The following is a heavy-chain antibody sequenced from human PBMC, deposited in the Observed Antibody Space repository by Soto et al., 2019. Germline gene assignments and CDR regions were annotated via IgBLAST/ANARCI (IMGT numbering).Heavy chain of an antibody. D-gene: IGHD5-18*01. CDR2: IYYSGST. Sequence: SETLSLTCTVSGGSISSGDYYWSWIRQPPGKGLEWIGYIYYSGSTYYNPSLKSRVTISVDTSKNQFSLKLSSVTAADTAVYYCARATWIQLFGYWGQGTLVTVSS. J-gene: IGHJ4*02. CDR3: ARATWIQLFGY. V-gene: IGHV4-30-4*01. CDR1: GGSISSGDYY.